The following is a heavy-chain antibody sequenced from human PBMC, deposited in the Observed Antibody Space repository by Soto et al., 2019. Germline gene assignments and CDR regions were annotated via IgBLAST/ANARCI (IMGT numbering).Heavy chain of an antibody. V-gene: IGHV3-74*01. J-gene: IGHJ3*02. D-gene: IGHD6-19*01. CDR2: INSDGSST. CDR3: ARRGAGFDI. Sequence: EVQLVESGGGLVQPGGSLTLSCAASGFTSSNYCMHWVRQAPGKGLVWVSRINSDGSSTTYADSVKGRFTISRDNAKNTLCLEINGLRAEDTAVYYGARRGAGFDIWGQGTMVTVSS. CDR1: GFTSSNYC.